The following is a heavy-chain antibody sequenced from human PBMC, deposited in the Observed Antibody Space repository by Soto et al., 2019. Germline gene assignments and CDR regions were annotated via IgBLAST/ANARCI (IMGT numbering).Heavy chain of an antibody. CDR2: IHYSGRT. CDR3: VRVGVGIGNHFDS. CDR1: NGSISGFY. Sequence: QVQLQESGPGLVKPSETLSLTCSVSNGSISGFYWTWIRQPPGKILEWIGYIHYSGRTGYNPSLPSRATMSVDTSKTQFSLNLKSIPAADTAVYYCVRVGVGIGNHFDSWGRGTLVTVSS. D-gene: IGHD1-26*01. J-gene: IGHJ4*02. V-gene: IGHV4-59*12.